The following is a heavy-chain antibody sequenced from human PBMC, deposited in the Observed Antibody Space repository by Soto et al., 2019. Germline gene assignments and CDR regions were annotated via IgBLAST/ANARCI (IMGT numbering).Heavy chain of an antibody. CDR2: LRQDGSDR. V-gene: IGHV3-7*01. J-gene: IGHJ4*02. D-gene: IGHD6-6*01. CDR1: VFTFSNYW. CDR3: ARMSRGSSPDYFDY. Sequence: GWSLRLSCASSVFTFSNYWMSWCRQAPGKGVEGVANLRQDGSDRQYIESVKGRFSISRDHAQISLFLQMPSLTAEDRAVYYCARMSRGSSPDYFDYCSQGSLVTF.